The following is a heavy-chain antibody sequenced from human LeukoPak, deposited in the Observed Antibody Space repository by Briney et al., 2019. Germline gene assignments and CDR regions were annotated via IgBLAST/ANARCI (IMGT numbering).Heavy chain of an antibody. Sequence: GASVKVSCKASGGTFSSYAISWVRQAPGQGLEWMGGIIPIFGTANYAQKFQGRVTITADESTSTAYMALSSLRSEDTAVYYCARSAVSAIQGYCSSTSCHRRWFDPWGQGTLVTASS. CDR3: ARSAVSAIQGYCSSTSCHRRWFDP. V-gene: IGHV1-69*13. D-gene: IGHD2-2*02. CDR1: GGTFSSYA. CDR2: IIPIFGTA. J-gene: IGHJ5*02.